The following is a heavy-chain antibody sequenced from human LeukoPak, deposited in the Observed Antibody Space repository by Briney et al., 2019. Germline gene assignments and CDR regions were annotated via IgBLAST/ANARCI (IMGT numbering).Heavy chain of an antibody. CDR1: GDSISTSSYY. CDR2: IYYSGIT. Sequence: PSATLSLTCTVSGDSISTSSYYWGWVRQTPGKGLEWHGSIYYSGITHYNPSLKSRLTIYVDTSRNQFPLHLFSVTAADTAVFYCARSDYYDYRQIDYWGQGTLVTVSS. CDR3: ARSDYYDYRQIDY. V-gene: IGHV4-39*01. D-gene: IGHD3-16*01. J-gene: IGHJ4*02.